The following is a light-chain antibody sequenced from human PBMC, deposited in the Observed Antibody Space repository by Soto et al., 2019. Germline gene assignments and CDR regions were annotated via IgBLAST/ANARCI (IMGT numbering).Light chain of an antibody. J-gene: IGKJ1*01. V-gene: IGKV1-39*01. CDR1: QSINTF. CDR3: QQTYTSRPWT. CDR2: GAS. Sequence: DIQMTQSPPSLSASVGDRVTITCRASQSINTFLNWYQQRPGKAPNLLIYGASNLQSGVPSRFSGSGSGTDFTLTISSLQPEDFATYYCQQTYTSRPWTFGRGTKVDNK.